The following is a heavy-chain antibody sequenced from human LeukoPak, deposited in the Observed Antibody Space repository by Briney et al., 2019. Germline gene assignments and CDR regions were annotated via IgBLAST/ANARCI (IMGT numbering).Heavy chain of an antibody. CDR3: AKAPNCGGDCYWFDP. Sequence: GGSLRLSCAASGFTFSSYSMNWVRQAPGKGLEWVSSISSSSVYIFYADSVKGRFTISRDNAKNSLYLQMNSLRAEDTAVYYCAKAPNCGGDCYWFDPWGQGTLVTVSS. CDR1: GFTFSSYS. CDR2: ISSSSVYI. V-gene: IGHV3-21*04. D-gene: IGHD2-21*02. J-gene: IGHJ5*02.